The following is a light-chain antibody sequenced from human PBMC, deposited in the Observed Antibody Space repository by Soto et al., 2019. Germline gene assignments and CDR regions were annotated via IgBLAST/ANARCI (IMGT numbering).Light chain of an antibody. CDR1: SSDVGGYNY. CDR3: CSYAGSYTFSYV. CDR2: DVS. V-gene: IGLV2-11*01. J-gene: IGLJ1*01. Sequence: QSVLTQPRSVSGSPGQSVTISCTGTSSDVGGYNYVSWYQQHPGKAPKLMIYDVSKRPSGVPDRFSGSKSGNTASLTISGLQAEDEADYYCCSYAGSYTFSYVFGTGTKVTDL.